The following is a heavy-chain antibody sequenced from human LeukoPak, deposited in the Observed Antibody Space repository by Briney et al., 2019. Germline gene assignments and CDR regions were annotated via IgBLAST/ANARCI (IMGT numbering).Heavy chain of an antibody. D-gene: IGHD6-6*01. Sequence: ASVKVSCKASGGTFSSYAISWVRQAPGQGLEWMGGIINIFGSANYAQNFQGRVTITADESTSTVYMELSSLRSEDTAIYYCAINRPTSLSNWFDPWGQGTLVIVSS. CDR3: AINRPTSLSNWFDP. V-gene: IGHV1-69*13. J-gene: IGHJ5*02. CDR1: GGTFSSYA. CDR2: IINIFGSA.